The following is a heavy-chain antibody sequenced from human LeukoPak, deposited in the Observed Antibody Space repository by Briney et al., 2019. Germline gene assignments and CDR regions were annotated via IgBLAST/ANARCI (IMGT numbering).Heavy chain of an antibody. Sequence: PGGSLRLSCAASGFTFSSYAMHWVRQAPGKGLEWVAVISYDGSNKYYADSVKGRFTISRDNSKNTLYLQMNSLRAEDTAVYYCAKAGLTMIRFGVVDYWGQGTLVTVSS. D-gene: IGHD3-22*01. V-gene: IGHV3-30*14. CDR1: GFTFSSYA. CDR3: AKAGLTMIRFGVVDY. CDR2: ISYDGSNK. J-gene: IGHJ4*02.